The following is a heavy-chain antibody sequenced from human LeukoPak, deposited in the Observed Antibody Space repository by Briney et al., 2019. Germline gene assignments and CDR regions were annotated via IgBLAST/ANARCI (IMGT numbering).Heavy chain of an antibody. CDR2: ISYDGSNK. CDR3: AKEGPGGWYEYYFDY. J-gene: IGHJ4*02. V-gene: IGHV3-30*18. Sequence: GGSLRLSCAASGFTFSSYGMHWVRQAPGKGLEWVAVISYDGSNKYYADSVKGRFTISRDNSKNTLYLQMNSLRAEDTAVYYCAKEGPGGWYEYYFDYWGQGTLVTVSS. CDR1: GFTFSSYG. D-gene: IGHD6-19*01.